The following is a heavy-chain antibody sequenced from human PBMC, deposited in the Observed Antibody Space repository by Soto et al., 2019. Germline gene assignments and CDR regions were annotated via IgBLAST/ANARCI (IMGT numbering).Heavy chain of an antibody. J-gene: IGHJ5*02. CDR2: IYWDDND. Sequence: QITLKESGPTLVKRTQTLTLTCTFSGLLLTTSGLGVAWFRQPPGKPLEWLALIYWDDNDPYSASMRSRRTITKDTSKNQVVLTLSDVDPADTATYYCAQIRSISPYGFHPWGQGTLVTVSS. V-gene: IGHV2-5*02. D-gene: IGHD1-26*01. CDR1: GLLLTTSGLG. CDR3: AQIRSISPYGFHP.